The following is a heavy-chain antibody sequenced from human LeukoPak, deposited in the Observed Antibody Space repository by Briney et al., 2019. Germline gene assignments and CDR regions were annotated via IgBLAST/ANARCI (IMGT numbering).Heavy chain of an antibody. Sequence: SQTLSLTCAISGDSVSGNRATWNWLRQSPSRGLEWLGRIYYRSKWYSDYAVSVKGRITINPDTSENQFSLLLNPVTPEDTAVYFCGRAEHDWGSDYWGQGTLVTVSS. CDR3: GRAEHDWGSDY. D-gene: IGHD3-9*01. CDR1: GDSVSGNRAT. V-gene: IGHV6-1*01. J-gene: IGHJ4*02. CDR2: IYYRSKWYS.